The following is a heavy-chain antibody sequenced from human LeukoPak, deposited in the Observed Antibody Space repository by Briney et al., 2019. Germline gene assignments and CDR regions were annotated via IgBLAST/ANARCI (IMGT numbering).Heavy chain of an antibody. V-gene: IGHV1-18*01. Sequence: GASVKVSCKASGYTFTSYDINWVRQAPGQGLEWMGWINPNSGGTNYAQKLQGRVTMTTDTSTSTAYMELRSLRSDNTAVYYCARDRGSSWLPFDYWGQGTLVTVSS. CDR3: ARDRGSSWLPFDY. D-gene: IGHD6-13*01. CDR2: INPNSGGT. CDR1: GYTFTSYD. J-gene: IGHJ4*02.